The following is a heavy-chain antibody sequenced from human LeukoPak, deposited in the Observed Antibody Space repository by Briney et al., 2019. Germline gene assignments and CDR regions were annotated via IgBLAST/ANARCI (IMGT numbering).Heavy chain of an antibody. CDR2: IYHSGST. Sequence: SETLSLTCAVSGYSISSGYYWGWIRQPPGKGLEWIGSIYHSGSTYYNPSLKSRVTISVGTSKNQFSLKLSSVTAADTAVYYCARQGGAYYYDSSGYCDYWGQGTLVTVSS. J-gene: IGHJ4*02. CDR3: ARQGGAYYYDSSGYCDY. D-gene: IGHD3-22*01. CDR1: GYSISSGYY. V-gene: IGHV4-38-2*01.